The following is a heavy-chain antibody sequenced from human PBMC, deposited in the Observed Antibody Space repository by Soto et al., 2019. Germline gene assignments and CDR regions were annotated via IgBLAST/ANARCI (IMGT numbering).Heavy chain of an antibody. CDR1: GFSLSTTRVG. CDR3: AHSKTSGMRYYFDY. CDR2: LYWDDDK. J-gene: IGHJ4*02. V-gene: IGHV2-5*02. Sequence: QITLKESGPTLVKPTQTLTLTCTFSGFSLSTTRVGVGWIRQPPGEALEWLALLYWDDDKLYSPYLKRRLTITQDNSKNQVVLTLTNMDPVDTATYYCAHSKTSGMRYYFDYWGQGTLVTVSS.